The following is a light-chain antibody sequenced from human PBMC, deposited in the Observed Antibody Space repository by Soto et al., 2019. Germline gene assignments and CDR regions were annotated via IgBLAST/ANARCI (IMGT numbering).Light chain of an antibody. CDR2: NGS. CDR3: QQSYSTPPST. CDR1: QSISYY. V-gene: IGKV1-39*01. J-gene: IGKJ5*01. Sequence: DIQMTQSPSSLSASVGDRVTITCRASQSISYYLNWYQHKPGKAPKLLIYNGSTLQSGVPSRFSGSTSATDFTLTITSVQPEDFATYFCQQSYSTPPSTFGQGTRLEIK.